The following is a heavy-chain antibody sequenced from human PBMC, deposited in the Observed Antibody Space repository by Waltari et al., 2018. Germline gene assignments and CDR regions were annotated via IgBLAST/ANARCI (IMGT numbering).Heavy chain of an antibody. D-gene: IGHD6-13*01. CDR1: GGTFSSYA. CDR2: IIPIFGTA. Sequence: QVQLVQSGAEVKKPGSSVKVSCKASGGTFSSYAISWVRQTTAQALECRGGIIPIFGTANYAQNVQGRVTITADESTSTAYMELSSLRSEDTAVYYCARAIAAAGYFDYWGQGTLVTVSS. V-gene: IGHV1-69*12. J-gene: IGHJ4*02. CDR3: ARAIAAAGYFDY.